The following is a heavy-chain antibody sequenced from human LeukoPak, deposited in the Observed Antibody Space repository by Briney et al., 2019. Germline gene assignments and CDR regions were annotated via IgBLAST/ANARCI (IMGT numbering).Heavy chain of an antibody. J-gene: IGHJ3*02. Sequence: ASVEVSCKASGYTFTGYYMHWVRQAPGQGLEWMGWINPNSGGTNYAQKFQGRVTMTRDTSISTAYMELSRLRSDDTAVYYCARVLAAAGGYAFDIWGQGTMVTVSS. CDR1: GYTFTGYY. V-gene: IGHV1-2*02. D-gene: IGHD6-13*01. CDR3: ARVLAAAGGYAFDI. CDR2: INPNSGGT.